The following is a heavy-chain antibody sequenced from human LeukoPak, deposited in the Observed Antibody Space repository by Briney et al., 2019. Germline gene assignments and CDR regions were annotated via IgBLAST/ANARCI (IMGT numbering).Heavy chain of an antibody. J-gene: IGHJ4*02. V-gene: IGHV3-21*01. CDR3: ARDLGRGSL. D-gene: IGHD5-24*01. CDR1: GFTFNSYS. Sequence: PGGSLRLSCAASGFTFNSYSMNWVPQAPGKGLEWVSSISSSSSYIDYADSVKARFTISRDNDKNSLYLQMNSLRAEDTAVYYCARDLGRGSLWGQGTLVTVSS. CDR2: ISSSSSYI.